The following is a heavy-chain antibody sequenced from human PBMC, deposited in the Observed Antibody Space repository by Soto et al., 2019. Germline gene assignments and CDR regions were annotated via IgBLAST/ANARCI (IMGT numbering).Heavy chain of an antibody. D-gene: IGHD1-26*01. V-gene: IGHV3-30*03. CDR1: EFTFSNYA. CDR3: AREGGSLNWFDP. J-gene: IGHJ5*02. Sequence: PGGSLRLSCAASEFTFSNYAMHWVRQAPGKGLQWLAVISYDRNNKYYADSVEGRFTISRDNAKNSLYLQMNSLRDEDTAVYYCAREGGSLNWFDPWGQGTLVTVSS. CDR2: ISYDRNNK.